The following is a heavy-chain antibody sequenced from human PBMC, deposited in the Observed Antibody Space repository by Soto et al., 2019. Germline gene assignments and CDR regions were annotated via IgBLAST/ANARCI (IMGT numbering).Heavy chain of an antibody. D-gene: IGHD5-18*01. CDR1: GGSISTYY. J-gene: IGHJ4*02. V-gene: IGHV4-59*08. CDR3: ARAYSYGYGLYFDY. Sequence: SETLSLTCTVSGGSISTYYWSWIRQPPGKGLELIGYIYYSGSANYNPSLKSRVTISVDTSKNQFSLKLSSVTAADTAVYYCARAYSYGYGLYFDYWGQGTLVTVSS. CDR2: IYYSGSA.